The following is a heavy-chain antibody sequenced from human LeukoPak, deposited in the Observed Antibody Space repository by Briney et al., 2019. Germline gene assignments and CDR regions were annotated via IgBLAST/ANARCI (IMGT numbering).Heavy chain of an antibody. CDR2: INHSGST. Sequence: SETLSLTCAVYGGSFSGYYWSWIRQPPGKGLEWIGEINHSGSTNYNPSLKSRVTISVDTSKNQFSLKLSSVTAADTAVYYCARPRGYSSSWYYNWFDPWGQGTLVTVSS. CDR1: GGSFSGYY. CDR3: ARPRGYSSSWYYNWFDP. D-gene: IGHD6-13*01. J-gene: IGHJ5*02. V-gene: IGHV4-34*01.